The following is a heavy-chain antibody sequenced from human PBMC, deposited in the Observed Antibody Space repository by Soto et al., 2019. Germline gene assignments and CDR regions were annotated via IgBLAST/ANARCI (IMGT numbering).Heavy chain of an antibody. D-gene: IGHD2-15*01. CDR3: AKAGDIVMVATAFDI. Sequence: EVQLVESGGGLVQPGRSLRLSCAASGFTFDDYAMHWVRQAPGKGLEWVSGISWNSGSIGYADSVKGRFTISRDNAKNSLYLQMNSLRAEDTALYYCAKAGDIVMVATAFDIWGQGTMVTVSS. CDR1: GFTFDDYA. V-gene: IGHV3-9*01. J-gene: IGHJ3*02. CDR2: ISWNSGSI.